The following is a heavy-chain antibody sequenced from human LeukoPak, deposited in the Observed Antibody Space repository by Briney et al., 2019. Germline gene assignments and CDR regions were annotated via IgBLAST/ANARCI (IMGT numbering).Heavy chain of an antibody. J-gene: IGHJ4*02. V-gene: IGHV3-7*01. D-gene: IGHD6-19*01. CDR2: IKQDGREK. CDR1: GFTFSNYW. CDR3: ARKAGKMFDY. Sequence: PGGSLRLSCTASGFTFSNYWMTWVRQAPGKGMEWVANIKQDGREKYYVDSVTGRFTISRDNAKNLLFLQMSSLRPEDTAVYYCARKAGKMFDYWGQGTLVTASS.